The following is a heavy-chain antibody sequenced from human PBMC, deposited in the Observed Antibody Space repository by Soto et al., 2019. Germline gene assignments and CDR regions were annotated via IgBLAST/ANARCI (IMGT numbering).Heavy chain of an antibody. CDR2: ISAYNGNT. J-gene: IGHJ4*02. Sequence: ASVKVSCKASGYTFTSYGISWVRQAPGQGLEWMGWISAYNGNTNYAQKLQGRVTMTTDTSTSTAYMELRSLRSDDTAVYYCARDSFSDSSGYYSVGNYWGQGTLVTVSP. D-gene: IGHD3-22*01. V-gene: IGHV1-18*01. CDR1: GYTFTSYG. CDR3: ARDSFSDSSGYYSVGNY.